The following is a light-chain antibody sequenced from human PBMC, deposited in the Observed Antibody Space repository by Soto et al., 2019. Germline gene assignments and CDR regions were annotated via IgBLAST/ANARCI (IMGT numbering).Light chain of an antibody. CDR1: SSDVGGYNY. Sequence: QSALTQPASVSGSPGQSITISCTGTSSDVGGYNYVSWYQQHPGKAPKLVIYEVTKRPSGVSNRFSGSKSGNTASLTISGLQAEDEADYYCCSYAGNFLKVFGTGTKLTVL. CDR3: CSYAGNFLKV. J-gene: IGLJ1*01. CDR2: EVT. V-gene: IGLV2-14*01.